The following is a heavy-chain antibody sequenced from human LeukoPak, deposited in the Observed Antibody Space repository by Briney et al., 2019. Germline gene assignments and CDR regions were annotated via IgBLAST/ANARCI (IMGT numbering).Heavy chain of an antibody. CDR3: ASGYYDFWSGYSDAFDI. V-gene: IGHV3-11*01. J-gene: IGHJ3*02. CDR1: GFTFSDYY. Sequence: GGSLRLSCAASGFTFSDYYMSWIRQAPGKGLEWVSYISSSGSTIYYADSVKGRFTISRDTAKNSLYLQMNSLRAEDTAVYYCASGYYDFWSGYSDAFDIWGQGTMVTVSS. D-gene: IGHD3-3*01. CDR2: ISSSGSTI.